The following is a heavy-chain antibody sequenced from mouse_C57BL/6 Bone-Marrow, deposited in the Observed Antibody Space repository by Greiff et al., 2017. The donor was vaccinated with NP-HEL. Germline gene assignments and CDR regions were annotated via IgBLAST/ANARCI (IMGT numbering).Heavy chain of an antibody. CDR3: TGRDGNYIYAMDY. CDR2: IRLKSDNYAT. CDR1: GFTFSNYW. V-gene: IGHV6-3*01. Sequence: EVKLVESGGGLVQPGGSMKLSCVASGFTFSNYWMNWVRQSPVKGLEWVAQIRLKSDNYATHYAVSVKGRFTISRDASKRSVYLQMNNLSAEDTEIYYCTGRDGNYIYAMDYWGQGTSVTVSS. J-gene: IGHJ4*01. D-gene: IGHD2-1*01.